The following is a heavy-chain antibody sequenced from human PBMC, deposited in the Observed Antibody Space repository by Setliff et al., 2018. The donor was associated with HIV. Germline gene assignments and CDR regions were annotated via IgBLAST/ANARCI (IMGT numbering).Heavy chain of an antibody. CDR3: ARGPVSGYDRGWVDS. V-gene: IGHV4-34*01. Sequence: ASETLSLTCAVYGSSFNNYYWSWIRQSPGKGLEWIGEIDHSGGPNYKSSLKSRVTITIDTSKNQFSLKVTSVTAADTAIYYCARGPVSGYDRGWVDSWGQGTQVTVSS. CDR1: GSSFNNYY. CDR2: IDHSGGP. D-gene: IGHD5-12*01. J-gene: IGHJ4*02.